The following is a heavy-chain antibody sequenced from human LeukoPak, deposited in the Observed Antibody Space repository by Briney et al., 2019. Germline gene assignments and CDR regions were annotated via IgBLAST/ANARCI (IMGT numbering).Heavy chain of an antibody. V-gene: IGHV3-23*01. CDR3: AKVTGTDGYKDAMDY. Sequence: GGSLRLSCAASGFTFSNYAMTWIRQAPGKGLEWVSVISNGGRNTNYADSAQGRFTISRDNSKNTLYLQMNSLRVEDTAIYYCAKVTGTDGYKDAMDYWGQGILVAVSS. CDR1: GFTFSNYA. D-gene: IGHD5-24*01. J-gene: IGHJ4*02. CDR2: ISNGGRNT.